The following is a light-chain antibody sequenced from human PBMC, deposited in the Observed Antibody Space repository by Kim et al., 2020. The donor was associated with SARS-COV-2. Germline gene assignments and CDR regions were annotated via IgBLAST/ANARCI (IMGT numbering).Light chain of an antibody. J-gene: IGKJ2*01. CDR3: QQYDNLPMYT. Sequence: ASVGDRVTITCQASQDISNYLNWYQQKPGKAPKLLIYDASNLETGVPSRFSGSGSGTDFTFTISSLQPEDIATYYCQQYDNLPMYTFGQGTKLKI. CDR1: QDISNY. CDR2: DAS. V-gene: IGKV1-33*01.